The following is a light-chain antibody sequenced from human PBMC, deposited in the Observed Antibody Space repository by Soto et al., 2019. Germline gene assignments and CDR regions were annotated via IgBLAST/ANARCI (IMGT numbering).Light chain of an antibody. J-gene: IGKJ5*01. V-gene: IGKV1-5*01. Sequence: DIQMTQSPSTLSASVGDRVTITCRASQSISSWLAWYQQKPGKAPKILIYDASSLESGIPSRFSGSGSGTEFTLTISSLQPDDFATYDCQQYNSYLTCGQWTRLGIK. CDR1: QSISSW. CDR2: DAS. CDR3: QQYNSYLT.